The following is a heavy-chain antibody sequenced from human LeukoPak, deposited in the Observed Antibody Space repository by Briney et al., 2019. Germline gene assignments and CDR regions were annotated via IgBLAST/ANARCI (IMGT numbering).Heavy chain of an antibody. CDR3: ARGSSSSWYEDLDY. V-gene: IGHV3-64*01. J-gene: IGHJ4*02. CDR1: GFTFSSYA. D-gene: IGHD6-13*01. CDR2: ISSNGGST. Sequence: GGSLRLSCAASGFTFSSYAMHWVRQAPGQGLEYVSAISSNGGSTYYANSVKGRFTISRDNSKTTLYLQMGSLRAEDMAVYCCARGSSSSWYEDLDYWGQGTLGTVSS.